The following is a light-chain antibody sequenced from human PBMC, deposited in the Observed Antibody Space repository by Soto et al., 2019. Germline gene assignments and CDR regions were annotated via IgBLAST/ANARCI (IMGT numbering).Light chain of an antibody. Sequence: QSALTQPASVSGSPGQSITISCTGTSSDVGGYKYVSWYQQHPGRAPKLMIYEVSNRPSGISDRFSGSKSGNTASLTIYGLQAEDEADYYCSSYTSRGTWVFGGGTKVTVL. CDR1: SSDVGGYKY. CDR2: EVS. CDR3: SSYTSRGTWV. J-gene: IGLJ3*02. V-gene: IGLV2-14*01.